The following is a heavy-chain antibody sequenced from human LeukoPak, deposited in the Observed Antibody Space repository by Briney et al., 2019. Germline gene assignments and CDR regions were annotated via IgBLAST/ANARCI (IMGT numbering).Heavy chain of an antibody. CDR1: GGTFSSYA. D-gene: IGHD3-10*01. V-gene: IGHV1-69*06. J-gene: IGHJ6*04. Sequence: ASVKVSCKASGGTFSSYAISWVRQAPGQGLEWMGGIIPIFGTANYAQKFQGRVTITADKSTSTAYMELSSLRSGDTAVYYCARDQRGSMVRGVIGYYYGMDVWGKGTTVTVSS. CDR3: ARDQRGSMVRGVIGYYYGMDV. CDR2: IIPIFGTA.